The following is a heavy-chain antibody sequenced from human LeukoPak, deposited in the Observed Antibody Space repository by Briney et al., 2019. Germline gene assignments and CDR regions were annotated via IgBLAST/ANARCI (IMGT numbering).Heavy chain of an antibody. CDR1: GFTFSSYW. V-gene: IGHV3-7*01. CDR3: AREEDNTASTIFDY. J-gene: IGHJ4*02. Sequence: GSLRLSCAASGFTFSSYWMSWVRQAPGKGLEWVANIKQDGSEKYYVDSVKGRFTISRDNAKNSPYLQMNSLRAEDTAVYYCAREEDNTASTIFDYWGQGTLVTVSS. D-gene: IGHD5-18*01. CDR2: IKQDGSEK.